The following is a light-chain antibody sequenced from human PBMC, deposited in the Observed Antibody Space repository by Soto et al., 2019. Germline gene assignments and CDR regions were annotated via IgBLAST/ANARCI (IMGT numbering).Light chain of an antibody. CDR3: QQYHSYWT. Sequence: DFQVTQSPSTLSASVGDRVTITCRASQNIRSRLAWFQQEPGKAPKLLIYDASSLESGVPQRFSGSGSGTEFTLTISSLQTDDFSTYYCQQYHSYWTFGQGTKVDIK. V-gene: IGKV1-5*01. CDR1: QNIRSR. CDR2: DAS. J-gene: IGKJ1*01.